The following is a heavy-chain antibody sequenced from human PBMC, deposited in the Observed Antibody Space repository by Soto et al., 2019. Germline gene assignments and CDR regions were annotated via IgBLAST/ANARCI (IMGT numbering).Heavy chain of an antibody. D-gene: IGHD3-9*01. J-gene: IGHJ4*02. CDR3: ARGDYDILTGYYNPPYFDY. CDR1: GGSVSSGSYY. CDR2: IYYSGST. V-gene: IGHV4-31*03. Sequence: SETLSLTCTVSGGSVSSGSYYWSWIRQHPGKGLEWIGYIYYSGSTYYNPSLKSRVTISVDTSKNQFSLKLSSVTAADTAVYYCARGDYDILTGYYNPPYFDYWGQGTLVTVSS.